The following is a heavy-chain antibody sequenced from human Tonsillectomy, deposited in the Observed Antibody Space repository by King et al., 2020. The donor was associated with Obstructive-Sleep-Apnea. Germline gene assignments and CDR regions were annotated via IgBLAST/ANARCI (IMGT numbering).Heavy chain of an antibody. J-gene: IGHJ2*01. V-gene: IGHV3-30*04. CDR1: GFTFSIHA. CDR3: ARGARPLNWYFDL. Sequence: QLVESGGGVVQPGRSLRLSCAASGFTFSIHAMHWVRQAPGKGLEWVAVTAYDGTNEYYADSVKGRFTISRDNSKNTVSLQMNSLKSDDTAVYYCARGARPLNWYFDLWGRGTLVIVSS. CDR2: TAYDGTNE.